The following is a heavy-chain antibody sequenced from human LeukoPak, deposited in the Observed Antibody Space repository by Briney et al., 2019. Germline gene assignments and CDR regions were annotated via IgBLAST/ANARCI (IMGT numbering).Heavy chain of an antibody. CDR1: GYTFTSYY. CDR3: ARDEGGDYYDSSGYYDDAFDI. J-gene: IGHJ3*02. D-gene: IGHD3-22*01. Sequence: GASVKVSCKASGYTFTSYYMHWVRQAPGQGLEWMGIINPSGGSTSYAQKFQGRVTMTRDMSTSTVYMELSSLRSEDTAVYYCARDEGGDYYDSSGYYDDAFDIWGQGTMVTVSS. V-gene: IGHV1-46*01. CDR2: INPSGGST.